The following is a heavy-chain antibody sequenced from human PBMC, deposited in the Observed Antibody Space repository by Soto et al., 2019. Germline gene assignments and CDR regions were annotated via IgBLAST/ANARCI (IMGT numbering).Heavy chain of an antibody. D-gene: IGHD3-3*01. J-gene: IGHJ4*02. CDR3: AKGAITIFGVVIMSHFDY. V-gene: IGHV3-23*01. CDR1: GFTFSSYA. CDR2: ISGSGGST. Sequence: PGGSLRLSCAASGFTFSSYAMSWVRQAPGKGLEWVSAISGSGGSTYYADSVKGRFTISRDNSKNTLYLQMNSLRAEDTAVYYCAKGAITIFGVVIMSHFDYWGQGTLVTVSS.